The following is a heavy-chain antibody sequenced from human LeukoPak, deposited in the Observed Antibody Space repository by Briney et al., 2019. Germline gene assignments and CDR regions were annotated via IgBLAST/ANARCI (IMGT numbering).Heavy chain of an antibody. CDR3: ARHIAPGYNSGWYIDY. CDR2: IYPGDSDT. D-gene: IGHD6-19*01. Sequence: GESLKISCKGSGYTFTNYWIGWVRQMPGKGLEWMGIIYPGDSDTRYSPSFQGQVTISTDKSISTAYLQWSSLKASDTAMYYCARHIAPGYNSGWYIDYRGQGTLVTVSS. J-gene: IGHJ4*02. V-gene: IGHV5-51*01. CDR1: GYTFTNYW.